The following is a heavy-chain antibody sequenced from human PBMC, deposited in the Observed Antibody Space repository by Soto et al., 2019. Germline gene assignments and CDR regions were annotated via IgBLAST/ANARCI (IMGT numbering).Heavy chain of an antibody. CDR3: ARVPIGKYGVWNY. D-gene: IGHD2-8*01. CDR2: INPGGTIT. V-gene: IGHV3-74*01. CDR1: GFTFSSYW. Sequence: EEQLVESGGGLVQPGGFLRLSCAASGFTFSSYWMHWVRQAPGKGLVWVSRINPGGTITDYADSVKGRFTISRDNAKNTVYLQVNSLRGDDTAEYFCARVPIGKYGVWNYWGQGTLVTVSS. J-gene: IGHJ4*02.